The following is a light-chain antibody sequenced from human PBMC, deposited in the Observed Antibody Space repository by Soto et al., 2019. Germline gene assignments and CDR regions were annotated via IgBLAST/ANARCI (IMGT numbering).Light chain of an antibody. V-gene: IGKV1-39*01. J-gene: IGKJ2*01. CDR3: QQFYYYPHT. CDR1: HTIATY. CDR2: GTS. Sequence: EIQMTQSPASLSASVGERVTLTCRASHTIATYLNWYQQKAGKVPEVLIYGTSTLQPGVPSRFTGSGYGTDVTLTINNVQPEDFATYYCQQFYYYPHTFGQGTKLEVK.